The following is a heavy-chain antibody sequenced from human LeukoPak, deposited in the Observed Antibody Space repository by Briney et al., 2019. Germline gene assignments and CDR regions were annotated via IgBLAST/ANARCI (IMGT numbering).Heavy chain of an antibody. CDR3: AINPRAYCSSTSCYSFDY. CDR1: GFTFSSYA. D-gene: IGHD2-2*01. J-gene: IGHJ4*02. V-gene: IGHV3-23*01. CDR2: ISGGGGTT. Sequence: GGSLRLSCAASGFTFSSYAMSWVRQAPGKGLEWVSSISGGGGTTYYTDSVKGRFTISRDNSKNTLYLQMNSLRAEDTAVYYCAINPRAYCSSTSCYSFDYWGQGTLVTVSS.